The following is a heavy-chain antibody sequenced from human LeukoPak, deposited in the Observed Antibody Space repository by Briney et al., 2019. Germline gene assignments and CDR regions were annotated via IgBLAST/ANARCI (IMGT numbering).Heavy chain of an antibody. CDR1: GFTFDDYG. CDR2: LNWNGGST. J-gene: IGHJ5*02. CDR3: ARDRGYSYGCDWFDP. V-gene: IGHV3-20*04. Sequence: GGSLRLSCTASGFTFDDYGMSWVRQAPGKGLEWVSGLNWNGGSTGYADSVKGRFTISRDNAKNSLYLQMNSLRAEDTAVYYCARDRGYSYGCDWFDPWGQGTLVTVSS. D-gene: IGHD5-18*01.